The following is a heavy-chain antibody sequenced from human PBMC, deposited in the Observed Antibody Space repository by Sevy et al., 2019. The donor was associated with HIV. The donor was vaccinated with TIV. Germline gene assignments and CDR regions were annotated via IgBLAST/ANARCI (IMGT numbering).Heavy chain of an antibody. V-gene: IGHV3-11*01. CDR1: GFTFTDYY. CDR2: ITVTGITI. Sequence: GGSLRLSCAASGFTFTDYYMSWIRQAPGKGLEWVSYITVTGITIYYADSVKGRFTISRDNAKNSLYLQMNSLRAEDTAVYYCSRGVISPVADVWGQRTSVTVS. CDR3: SRGVISPVADV. D-gene: IGHD2-21*01. J-gene: IGHJ6*02.